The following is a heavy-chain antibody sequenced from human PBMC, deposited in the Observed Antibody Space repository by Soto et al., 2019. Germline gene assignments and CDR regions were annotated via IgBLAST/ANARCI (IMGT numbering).Heavy chain of an antibody. CDR1: SFTFSIYG. Sequence: GSLRLSCAASSFTFSIYGMPWVRQAPGKGLEWVALIWFDGSDKYYTDSVKGRFTISRDNSKNTLYLQMNSLRAEDTAVYYCARVYCSSSSCYSVGAFDIRGQGTMVTVSS. J-gene: IGHJ3*02. V-gene: IGHV3-33*01. CDR2: IWFDGSDK. D-gene: IGHD2-2*01. CDR3: ARVYCSSSSCYSVGAFDI.